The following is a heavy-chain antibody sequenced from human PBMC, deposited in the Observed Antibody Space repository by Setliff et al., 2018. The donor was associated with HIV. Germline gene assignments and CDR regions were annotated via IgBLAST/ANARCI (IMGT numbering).Heavy chain of an antibody. J-gene: IGHJ3*02. CDR1: GYSINSGYY. Sequence: SETLSLTCDVYGYSINSGYYWGWIRQPPGKGLEWIGNIYHSGSTYYNPSLKSRVTISVDTSKNQFSLKLNSVTAADTAVYYCASTGHIEIDPLQPFEIWGQGTMVTVSS. D-gene: IGHD5-12*01. V-gene: IGHV4-38-2*01. CDR3: ASTGHIEIDPLQPFEI. CDR2: IYHSGST.